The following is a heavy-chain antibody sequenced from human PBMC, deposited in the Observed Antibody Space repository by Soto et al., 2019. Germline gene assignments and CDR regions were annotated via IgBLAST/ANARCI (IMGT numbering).Heavy chain of an antibody. J-gene: IGHJ4*02. D-gene: IGHD3-16*01. CDR3: TRGWGYFDY. V-gene: IGHV4-30-4*01. Sequence: PSETLSLTCTVSGGSISSGDYYWSWIRQPPGKGLEWIGFIYYSGSTYYNPSLKSRVTISVDTSKNQFSLKLSSVTAADTAVYYCTRGWGYFDYWGQGTLVTVSS. CDR2: IYYSGST. CDR1: GGSISSGDYY.